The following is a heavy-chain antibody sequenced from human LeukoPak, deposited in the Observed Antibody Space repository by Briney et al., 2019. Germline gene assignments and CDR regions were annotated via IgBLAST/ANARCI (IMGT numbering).Heavy chain of an antibody. CDR3: ARETHYGDYVDYFDY. J-gene: IGHJ4*02. Sequence: SQTLSLTCAVSGGSISSGGYSWRWIRQPPGKGLEWIGYIYHSGSTYYNPSLKSRITISVDRPKNQFSLKLSPVTAADTAVYYCARETHYGDYVDYFDYWGQGTLVTVSS. CDR1: GGSISSGGYS. V-gene: IGHV4-30-2*01. D-gene: IGHD4-17*01. CDR2: IYHSGST.